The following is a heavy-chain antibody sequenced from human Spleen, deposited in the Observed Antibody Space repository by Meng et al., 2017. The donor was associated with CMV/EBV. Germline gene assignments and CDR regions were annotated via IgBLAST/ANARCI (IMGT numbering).Heavy chain of an antibody. Sequence: SISSPSFYWGWIRQPPGKGLEWIGTVHDRGVAYSNPSLKGRLYMSTDTSKNQFSLRLTSVAAADTAVYYCARELGAVADPFYYDGMDVWGQGTLVTVSS. J-gene: IGHJ6*02. D-gene: IGHD6-19*01. CDR2: VHDRGVA. V-gene: IGHV4-39*07. CDR3: ARELGAVADPFYYDGMDV. CDR1: SISSPSFY.